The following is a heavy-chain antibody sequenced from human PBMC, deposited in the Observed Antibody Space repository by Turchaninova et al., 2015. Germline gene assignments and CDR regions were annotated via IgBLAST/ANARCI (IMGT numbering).Heavy chain of an antibody. V-gene: IGHV1-2*06. Sequence: QVQVVQSAAEVRKPGASVTVSCKTSRDAFTGHYMHWVRQVPGQGLEWMGRIDLNSAYRDYAQKFQGRVTLTRETSISTAYMEVSDLRFDDTALYFCAREIEGAGNTFDVWGRGTMVTVSS. CDR3: AREIEGAGNTFDV. J-gene: IGHJ3*01. D-gene: IGHD6-19*01. CDR1: RDAFTGHY. CDR2: IDLNSAYR.